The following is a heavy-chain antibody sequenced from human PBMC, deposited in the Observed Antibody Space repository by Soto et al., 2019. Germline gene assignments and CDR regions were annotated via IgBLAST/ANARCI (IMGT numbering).Heavy chain of an antibody. J-gene: IGHJ4*02. CDR3: AKERSVGYSYGYDY. CDR1: GFTFSSYG. Sequence: GGSLRLSCAASGFTFSSYGMHWVRQAPGKGLEWVAVISYDGSNKYYADSVKGRFTISRDNSKNTLYLQMNSLRAEDTAVYYCAKERSVGYSYGYDYWGQGTLVTVSS. CDR2: ISYDGSNK. D-gene: IGHD5-18*01. V-gene: IGHV3-30*18.